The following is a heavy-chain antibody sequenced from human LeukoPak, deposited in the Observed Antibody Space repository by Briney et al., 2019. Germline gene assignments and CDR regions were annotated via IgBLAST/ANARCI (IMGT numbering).Heavy chain of an antibody. CDR2: IWYDGSNK. V-gene: IGHV3-33*06. CDR3: AKGDTDDYGGIDY. Sequence: GGSLRLSCAASGFTFSSNGMHWVRQAPGKGLEWVAVIWYDGSNKYYADSVKGRFTISRDNSKNTLYLQTNSLRAEDTAVYYCAKGDTDDYGGIDYWGQGTLVTVSS. CDR1: GFTFSSNG. D-gene: IGHD4-23*01. J-gene: IGHJ4*02.